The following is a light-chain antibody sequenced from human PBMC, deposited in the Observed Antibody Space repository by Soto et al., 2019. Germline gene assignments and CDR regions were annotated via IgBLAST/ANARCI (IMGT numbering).Light chain of an antibody. CDR3: GTWDTSLSADV. J-gene: IGLJ1*01. V-gene: IGLV1-51*02. CDR2: ETN. CDR1: SSVIGNNY. Sequence: QSVLTQPPSVSAAPGQKVTISCFGSSSVIGNNYVSWYQHLPGTAPKLLIYETNKRHSGIPDRFSGSKSGTSATLDITGLQAGDEADYYCGTWDTSLSADVFGTGTKVTVL.